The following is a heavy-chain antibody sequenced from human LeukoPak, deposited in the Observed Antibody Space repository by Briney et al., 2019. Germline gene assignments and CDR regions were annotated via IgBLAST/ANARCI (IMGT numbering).Heavy chain of an antibody. CDR3: ARVLAASEGYYYYMDV. CDR1: GGSISSSSSY. D-gene: IGHD6-25*01. V-gene: IGHV4-39*07. CDR2: IYYSGIT. J-gene: IGHJ6*03. Sequence: SETLSLACTVSGGSISSSSSYWGWIRQPPGKGLEWIGSIYYSGITSYNPSLKSRVTISVDTSKNQFSLKLSSVTAADTAVYYCARVLAASEGYYYYMDVWGKGTTVTISS.